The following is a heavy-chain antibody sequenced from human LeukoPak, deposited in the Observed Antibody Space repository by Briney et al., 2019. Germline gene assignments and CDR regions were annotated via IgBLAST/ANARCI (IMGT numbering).Heavy chain of an antibody. Sequence: SVKVSCKASGYTFTSYDINWVRQATGQGLEWMGRIIPILGIANYAQKFQGRVTITADKSTSTAYMELSSLRSEDTAVYYCAREDCSGGSCYSSAYWGQGTLVTVSS. CDR1: GYTFTSYD. V-gene: IGHV1-69*04. CDR2: IIPILGIA. D-gene: IGHD2-15*01. CDR3: AREDCSGGSCYSSAY. J-gene: IGHJ4*02.